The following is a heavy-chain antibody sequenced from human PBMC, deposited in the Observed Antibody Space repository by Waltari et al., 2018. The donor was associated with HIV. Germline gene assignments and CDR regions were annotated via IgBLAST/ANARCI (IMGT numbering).Heavy chain of an antibody. CDR2: FCTSGST. CDR1: GGSISSYY. Sequence: QVQLQESGPGLVKPSETLSLTCTVSGGSISSYYWSWIRQPAGKGLEWSGRFCTSGSTCYNPPLKGRVPMSRDTSKNQFSLKLSSVTAADTAVYYCARDWPYIVGATDGNGMDVWGQGTTVTVSS. D-gene: IGHD1-26*01. V-gene: IGHV4-4*07. CDR3: ARDWPYIVGATDGNGMDV. J-gene: IGHJ6*02.